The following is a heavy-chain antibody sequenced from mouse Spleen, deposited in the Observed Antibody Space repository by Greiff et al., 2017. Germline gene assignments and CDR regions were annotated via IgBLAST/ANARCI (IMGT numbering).Heavy chain of an antibody. CDR1: GFTFSDFY. D-gene: IGHD2-1*01. CDR3: ARDAYGKGYFDV. CDR2: SRNKANDYTT. Sequence: EVQRVESGGGLVQSGRSLRLSCATSGFTFSDFYMEWVRQAPGKGLEWIAASRNKANDYTTEYSASVKGRFIVSRDTSQSILYLQMNALRAEDTAIYYCARDAYGKGYFDVWGAGTTVTVSS. J-gene: IGHJ1*01. V-gene: IGHV7-1*01.